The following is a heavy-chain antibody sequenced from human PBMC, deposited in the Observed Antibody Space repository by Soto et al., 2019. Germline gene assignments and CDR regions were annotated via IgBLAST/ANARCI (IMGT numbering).Heavy chain of an antibody. V-gene: IGHV4-39*01. CDR1: GGSISTTSYY. CDR3: ARQDDFWSGYNSFDP. Sequence: SETLSLTCSVSGGSISTTSYYWAWIRQPPGKGQEWVGSIYYNGFTYYNPSLKSRLTISVDTSKHQFSLRLSSVTAADTALYYCARQDDFWSGYNSFDPWGQGTLVTVSS. D-gene: IGHD3-3*01. J-gene: IGHJ5*02. CDR2: IYYNGFT.